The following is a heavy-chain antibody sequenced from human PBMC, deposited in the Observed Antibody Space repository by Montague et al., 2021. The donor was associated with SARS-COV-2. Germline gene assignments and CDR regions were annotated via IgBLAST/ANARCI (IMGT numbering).Heavy chain of an antibody. Sequence: PALVKPTQTLTLTCTFSGFSLSTSGMCVSWIRQPPGKALEWLARIDWDDDKYYSTSLKTRLTISKDTSKNQVVLIMTNVDPVDTATYYCARETGTTVSLDYWGQGTLVTVSS. D-gene: IGHD1-7*01. J-gene: IGHJ4*02. CDR3: ARETGTTVSLDY. CDR2: IDWDDDK. V-gene: IGHV2-70*11. CDR1: GFSLSTSGMC.